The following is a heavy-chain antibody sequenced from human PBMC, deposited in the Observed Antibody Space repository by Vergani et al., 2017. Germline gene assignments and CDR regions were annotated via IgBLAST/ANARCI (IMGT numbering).Heavy chain of an antibody. J-gene: IGHJ6*02. Sequence: EVQLVESGGGIVQPGGSLRLSCVASGFSFRNAWMNWVRRTPGKGLEWVGRIKSKFDRGTTDYAADVKGRFTISRDDSKNTLFLQMNGLKTEDIGVYYCTTDPRYCCDGSCYWLGDHHYYSMDVWGQGTTVTVSS. D-gene: IGHD2-21*01. CDR3: TTDPRYCCDGSCYWLGDHHYYSMDV. CDR2: IKSKFDRGTT. CDR1: GFSFRNAW. V-gene: IGHV3-15*07.